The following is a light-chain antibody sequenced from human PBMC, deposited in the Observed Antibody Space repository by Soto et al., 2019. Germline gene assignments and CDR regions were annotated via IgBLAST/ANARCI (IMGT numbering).Light chain of an antibody. V-gene: IGKV1-5*01. Sequence: IQMTQSPSTLSASVGDRVTMTCRASQSISSWLAWYQQKPGKAPKLLIYDASSLESGVPSRFSGSGSGTEFTLTISSLQPDDFATYYCQQYNSYWTFGQGTKV. CDR1: QSISSW. J-gene: IGKJ1*01. CDR3: QQYNSYWT. CDR2: DAS.